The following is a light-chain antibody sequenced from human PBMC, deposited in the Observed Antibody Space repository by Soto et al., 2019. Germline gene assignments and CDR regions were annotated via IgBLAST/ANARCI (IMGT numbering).Light chain of an antibody. V-gene: IGKV3-20*01. CDR3: HQYDTSPDT. CDR2: GAS. CDR1: QSVSDTY. J-gene: IGKJ2*01. Sequence: EIVLTQSPGTLSLSPGERATLSCRTSQSVSDTYLAWYQQKPGQAPRLLIYGASTRATGIPDRFSGSGSGTDFTLTIAKVEPEDFAVYFCHQYDTSPDTFGQGTKLEI.